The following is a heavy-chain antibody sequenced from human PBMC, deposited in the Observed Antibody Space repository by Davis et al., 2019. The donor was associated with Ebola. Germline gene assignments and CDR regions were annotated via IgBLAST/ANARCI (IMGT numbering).Heavy chain of an antibody. J-gene: IGHJ4*02. V-gene: IGHV3-74*01. CDR2: INSDGSFT. CDR3: ARSSCQPDY. Sequence: PGGSLRLSCAASGFTFSSYWMHWVRQTPGKGLVWVSRINSDGSFTDYADSVKGRFTISRDNARNTVSLQMNSLRAEDTALYYCARSSCQPDYWGQGTLVTVSS. CDR1: GFTFSSYW.